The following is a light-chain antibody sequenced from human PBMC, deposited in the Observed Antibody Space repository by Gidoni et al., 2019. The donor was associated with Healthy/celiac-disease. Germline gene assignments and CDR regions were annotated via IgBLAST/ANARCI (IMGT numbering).Light chain of an antibody. V-gene: IGKV2-28*01. CDR1: QSLLHSNGSNY. J-gene: IGKJ4*01. Sequence: IVLTQSPLSLPVTPGQPASISCRSSQSLLHSNGSNYLDWYLQKPGQSPQLLIYLGSNRASRGPDRISGSGAGTEVTMKISRGEEEDVGAYYCMQARQTTPPTFXGXTKVXIK. CDR3: MQARQTTPPT. CDR2: LGS.